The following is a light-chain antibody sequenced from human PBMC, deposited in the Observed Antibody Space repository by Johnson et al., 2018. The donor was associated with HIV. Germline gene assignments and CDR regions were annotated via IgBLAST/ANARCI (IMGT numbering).Light chain of an antibody. CDR3: GTWDTSLSAGGV. Sequence: QSVLTQPPSVSAAPGQKVTISCSGNSCDIGNNYVSCHQQLPGTAPKLLIYKDNERPSGIPDRFSGSKSGTSATLGITGLQTGDEADYYCGTWDTSLSAGGVFGTGTKVTVL. J-gene: IGLJ1*01. CDR1: SCDIGNNY. CDR2: KDN. V-gene: IGLV1-51*02.